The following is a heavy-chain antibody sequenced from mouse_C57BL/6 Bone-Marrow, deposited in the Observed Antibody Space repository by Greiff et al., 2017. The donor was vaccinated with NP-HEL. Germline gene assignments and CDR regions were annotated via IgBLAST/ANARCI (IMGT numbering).Heavy chain of an antibody. CDR3: AHYGSLYYFDY. V-gene: IGHV1-50*01. CDR1: GYTFTSYW. CDR2: IDPSDSYT. J-gene: IGHJ2*01. Sequence: QVQLQQPGAELVKPGASVKLSCKASGYTFTSYWMQWVKQRPGQGLEWIGEIDPSDSYTNYNQKFKGKATLTVDTSSSTAYMQLSSLTSEDSAVYYCAHYGSLYYFDYWGQGTTLTVSS. D-gene: IGHD1-1*01.